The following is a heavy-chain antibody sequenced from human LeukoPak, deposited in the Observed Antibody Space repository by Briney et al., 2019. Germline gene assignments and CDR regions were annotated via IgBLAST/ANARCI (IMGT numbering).Heavy chain of an antibody. Sequence: GGSLRLSCAVSGFTFTDYWMNWVRQAPGKGLEWVASIRQNGGEKSYVDSVKGRFTISRDNTKSSLYLQINSLRAEDTAVYYCARDGTAAGLYFDLWGQGTLVTVSS. CDR1: GFTFTDYW. J-gene: IGHJ4*01. V-gene: IGHV3-7*01. D-gene: IGHD6-13*01. CDR2: IRQNGGEK. CDR3: ARDGTAAGLYFDL.